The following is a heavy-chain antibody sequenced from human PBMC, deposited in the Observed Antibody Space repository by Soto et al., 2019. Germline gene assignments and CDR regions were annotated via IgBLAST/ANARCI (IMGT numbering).Heavy chain of an antibody. Sequence: GGSLRLSCVASGFSFGNQAMHWVRQAPGKGLGLVAAISNDGNRQLYADCVKVRFSIPRDNSRNTLDLQMNILRTEDTGVYFCARDIYSYGSVGTPDIWGQGTMVTVSS. CDR3: ARDIYSYGSVGTPDI. CDR2: ISNDGNRQ. V-gene: IGHV3-30-3*01. CDR1: GFSFGNQA. J-gene: IGHJ3*02. D-gene: IGHD5-18*01.